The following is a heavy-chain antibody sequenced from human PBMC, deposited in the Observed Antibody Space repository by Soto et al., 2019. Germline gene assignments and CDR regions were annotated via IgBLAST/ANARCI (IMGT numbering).Heavy chain of an antibody. V-gene: IGHV1-3*01. J-gene: IGHJ6*03. D-gene: IGHD6-6*01. CDR1: GYTFTSYA. Sequence: QVQLVQSGAEVKKPGASVKVSCKASGYTFTSYAMHWVRQAPGQRLEWMGWINAGNGNTKYSQKVHGRVTITRDTSASTAYMELSSLSSEDTAVYYCARSRYSSSWRVYYYYYYMDVWGKGTTVAVSS. CDR2: INAGNGNT. CDR3: ARSRYSSSWRVYYYYYYMDV.